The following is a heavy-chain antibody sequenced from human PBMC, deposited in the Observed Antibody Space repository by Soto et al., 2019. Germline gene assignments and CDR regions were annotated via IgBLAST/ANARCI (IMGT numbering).Heavy chain of an antibody. D-gene: IGHD1-1*01. CDR3: ARGRYGDY. CDR2: ISAHNDNT. V-gene: IGHV1-18*01. CDR1: GYAFTTYG. Sequence: QVQLVQSGAEVQKPGASVKVSCKGSGYAFTTYGITWVRQAPGQGLEWMGWISAHNDNTNYAQKLHGRVTVTRDTSTSTAYMELRSLRSDDTAVYYCARGRYGDYWGQGALVTGSS. J-gene: IGHJ4*02.